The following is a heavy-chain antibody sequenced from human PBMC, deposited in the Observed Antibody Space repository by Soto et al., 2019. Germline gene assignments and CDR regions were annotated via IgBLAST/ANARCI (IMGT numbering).Heavy chain of an antibody. CDR1: GYTFTSYG. D-gene: IGHD2-2*02. CDR3: ARVTSYCSSSSCYISGWFDP. CDR2: ISAYNGNT. Sequence: ASVKVSCKASGYTFTSYGISWVRQAPGQGLEWMGWISAYNGNTNYAQKLQGRITMTTDTSTSTAYMELRSLRSDDTAVYYCARVTSYCSSSSCYISGWFDPWGQGTLVTVSS. V-gene: IGHV1-18*01. J-gene: IGHJ5*02.